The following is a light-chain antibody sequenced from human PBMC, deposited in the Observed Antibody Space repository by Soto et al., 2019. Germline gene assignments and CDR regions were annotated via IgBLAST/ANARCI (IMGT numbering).Light chain of an antibody. Sequence: DIKMTQSPSTLSVSLGDRATITCRASQTISSWLAWYQQKPGKAPKLLIYSASTRNSGIPSRFSGSGSGTEYTLTISHLQPDDFATYHCQHYNSYSEAFGQGTKVDIK. J-gene: IGKJ1*01. CDR3: QHYNSYSEA. CDR1: QTISSW. V-gene: IGKV1-5*03. CDR2: SAS.